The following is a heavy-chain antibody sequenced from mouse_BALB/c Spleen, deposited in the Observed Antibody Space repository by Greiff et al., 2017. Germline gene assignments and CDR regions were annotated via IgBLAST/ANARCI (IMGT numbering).Heavy chain of an antibody. Sequence: EVQVVESGGGLVKPGGSLKLSCAASGFTFSSYAMSWVRQTPEKRLEWVATISSGGSYTYYPDSVKGRFTISRDNAKNTLYLQMSSLRSEDTAMYYCARQVGREAMDYWGQGTSVTVSS. V-gene: IGHV5-9-3*01. CDR2: ISSGGSYT. D-gene: IGHD4-1*01. CDR1: GFTFSSYA. J-gene: IGHJ4*01. CDR3: ARQVGREAMDY.